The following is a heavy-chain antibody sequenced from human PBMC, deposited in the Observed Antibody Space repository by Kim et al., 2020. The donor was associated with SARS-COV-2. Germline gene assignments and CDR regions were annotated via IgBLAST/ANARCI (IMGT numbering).Heavy chain of an antibody. D-gene: IGHD3-10*01. CDR1: GGSFSGYY. CDR2: INHSGST. CDR3: ARLGTNGSGSYRRVYYYYGMYV. Sequence: SETLSLTCAVYGGSFSGYYWSWIRQPPGKGLEWIGEINHSGSTNYNPSLKSRVTISVDTSKNQFSLKLRSVTAADTAVYYCARLGTNGSGSYRRVYYYYGMYVWGQATTVTVSS. J-gene: IGHJ6*02. V-gene: IGHV4-34*01.